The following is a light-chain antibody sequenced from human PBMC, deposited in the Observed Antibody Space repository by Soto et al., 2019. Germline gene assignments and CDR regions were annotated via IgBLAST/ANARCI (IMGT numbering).Light chain of an antibody. CDR3: QQYNNWPLYT. CDR2: GAS. Sequence: EVELTQSPDILSVSPGETATLSCRASQSVRSNLAWYQQKPGQAPRLLIYGASTRATGIPARFSGSGSGREFTLTISSLQSEDFAVYFCQQYNNWPLYTFGQGTKLEI. CDR1: QSVRSN. J-gene: IGKJ2*01. V-gene: IGKV3-15*01.